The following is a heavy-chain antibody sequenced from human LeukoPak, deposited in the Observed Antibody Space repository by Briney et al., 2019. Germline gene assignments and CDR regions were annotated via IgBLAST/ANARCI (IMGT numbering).Heavy chain of an antibody. J-gene: IGHJ6*02. CDR1: GGSISSYY. D-gene: IGHD2-2*01. Sequence: SETLSLTCTVSGGSISSYYWGWIRQPPGKGLEWIGYIYYSGSTNYNPSLKSRVTISVDTSKSQFSLKLSSVTAADTAVYYCARSSTSWFRYGMDVWGQGTTVTVSS. CDR2: IYYSGST. CDR3: ARSSTSWFRYGMDV. V-gene: IGHV4-59*01.